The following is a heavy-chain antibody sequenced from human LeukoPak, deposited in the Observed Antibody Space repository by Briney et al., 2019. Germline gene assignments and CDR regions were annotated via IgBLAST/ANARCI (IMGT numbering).Heavy chain of an antibody. CDR1: GFTFDDYT. D-gene: IGHD3-10*01. CDR2: ISWDGGST. Sequence: PGGSLRLSCAASGFTFDDYTMHWARQAPGKGLEWVSLISWDGGSTYYADSVKGRFTISRDNSKNSLYLQMNSLRTEDTALYYCAKDSGGYLSSCYYGMDVWGQGTTVTVSS. CDR3: AKDSGGYLSSCYYGMDV. J-gene: IGHJ6*02. V-gene: IGHV3-43*01.